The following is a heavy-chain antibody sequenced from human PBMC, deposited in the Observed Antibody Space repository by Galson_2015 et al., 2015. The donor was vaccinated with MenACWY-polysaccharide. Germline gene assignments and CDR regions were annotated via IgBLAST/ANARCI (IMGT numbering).Heavy chain of an antibody. D-gene: IGHD3-3*01. V-gene: IGHV3-7*02. CDR2: IKQCGSEK. Sequence: SVRLSCEASGYPFSDSGMTWVRQAPGKGLEWVATIKQCGSEKYYVESVEGRFTVSRDNSKNSLYLQMSSLRAEDTAVYYCARARSWSGFFAFDFWGQGTMVTVSS. CDR3: ARARSWSGFFAFDF. J-gene: IGHJ3*01. CDR1: GYPFSDSG.